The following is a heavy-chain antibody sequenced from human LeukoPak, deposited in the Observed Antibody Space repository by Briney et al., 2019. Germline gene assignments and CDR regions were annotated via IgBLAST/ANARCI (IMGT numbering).Heavy chain of an antibody. J-gene: IGHJ4*02. CDR2: ISGSGGST. D-gene: IGHD3-9*01. Sequence: GGSLRLSCAASGFTFSSYGMSWVRQAPGKGLEWVSTISGSGGSTYYADSVKGRFTISRDNSKNTLYLQMNSLRAEDTAVYYCAKYAVLRYFERWGQGTLVTVSS. V-gene: IGHV3-23*01. CDR3: AKYAVLRYFER. CDR1: GFTFSSYG.